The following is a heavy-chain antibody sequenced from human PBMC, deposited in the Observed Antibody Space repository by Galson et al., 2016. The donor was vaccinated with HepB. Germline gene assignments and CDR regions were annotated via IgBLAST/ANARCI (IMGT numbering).Heavy chain of an antibody. Sequence: SETLSLTCSVSGGSISSRIHYWGWIRQPPGKGLEWIGNLFFGGNTYYNPSLKSRVTISVDTSKNEFSLKLTSVTAADTAVYYCARRPYSYFDDSTSLDSWGQGTLVTVSS. CDR1: GGSISSRIHY. CDR2: LFFGGNT. J-gene: IGHJ4*02. CDR3: ARRPYSYFDDSTSLDS. V-gene: IGHV4-39*01. D-gene: IGHD3-22*01.